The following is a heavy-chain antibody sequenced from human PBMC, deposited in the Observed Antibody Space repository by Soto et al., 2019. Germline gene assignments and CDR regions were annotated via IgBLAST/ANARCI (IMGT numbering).Heavy chain of an antibody. J-gene: IGHJ5*02. Sequence: SETLSLTCTVSGASIRSTDYYWSWIRQAPGKGLEWIGYVYYTGSTYYNPSLMSRLTISVDTSKNQFSLKLTSVSAAETAVYYCVRTARQGAVAPHWFDRWGQGTQVTVSS. CDR2: VYYTGST. CDR1: GASIRSTDYY. V-gene: IGHV4-30-4*01. D-gene: IGHD2-21*02. CDR3: VRTARQGAVAPHWFDR.